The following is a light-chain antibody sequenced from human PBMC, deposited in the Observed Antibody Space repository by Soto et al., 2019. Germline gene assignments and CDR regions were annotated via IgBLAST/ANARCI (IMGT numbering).Light chain of an antibody. CDR1: ISDIGSYHY. Sequence: QSVLTQPASVSGSLGQSITISCTGTISDIGSYHYVSWYQHHPGKAPKLIIYEVTNRPSGVSNRFSGSKSGNTASLTISGLQAEDEADYYCSSYAGSNNFGVFGGGTKLTVL. J-gene: IGLJ2*01. CDR3: SSYAGSNNFGV. CDR2: EVT. V-gene: IGLV2-14*01.